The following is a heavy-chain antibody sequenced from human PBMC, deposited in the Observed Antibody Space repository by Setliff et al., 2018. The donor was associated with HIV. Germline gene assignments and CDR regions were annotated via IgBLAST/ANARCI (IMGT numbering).Heavy chain of an antibody. J-gene: IGHJ6*02. Sequence: ASVKVSCKASGYTFTTYGISWVRQAPGHGLEWMGWISPNYGHTKYAQRFLDRVTMTIDTATSRAYMELRSLRSDDTAVYFCARLGSGWSDSYYYAMDIWGQGTTVTVS. CDR2: ISPNYGHT. V-gene: IGHV1-18*01. CDR3: ARLGSGWSDSYYYAMDI. CDR1: GYTFTTYG. D-gene: IGHD6-19*01.